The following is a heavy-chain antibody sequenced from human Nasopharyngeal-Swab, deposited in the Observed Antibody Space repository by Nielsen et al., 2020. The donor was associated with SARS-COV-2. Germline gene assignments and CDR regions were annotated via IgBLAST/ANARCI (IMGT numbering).Heavy chain of an antibody. CDR1: GGSISSYY. CDR2: IHCSGST. J-gene: IGHJ6*02. V-gene: IGHV4-59*13. CDR3: AREQRGGDFWTRHYYNGMDV. Sequence: SQTLSLTCAISGGSISSYYWSWIRQPPGKGLEWIGCIHCSGSTYYNPSLKSRVTMAVDTSNNQFSLKVTSVTAADTAVYYCAREQRGGDFWTRHYYNGMDVWGQGTTVTVSS. D-gene: IGHD3/OR15-3a*01.